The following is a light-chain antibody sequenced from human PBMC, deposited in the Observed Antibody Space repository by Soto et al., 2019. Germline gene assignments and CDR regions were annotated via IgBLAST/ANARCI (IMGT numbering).Light chain of an antibody. J-gene: IGKJ5*01. CDR2: DTS. V-gene: IGKV3-11*01. CDR3: QQRSNWIT. Sequence: EIVLTQSPTTLSLSPGGRATLPCRASQSVSRYLAWYQQKPGQAPRLLMYDTSYRATGIPARFSGSGSGTDFTLTISSLEPEDFAVYYCQQRSNWITFGQGTRLEIK. CDR1: QSVSRY.